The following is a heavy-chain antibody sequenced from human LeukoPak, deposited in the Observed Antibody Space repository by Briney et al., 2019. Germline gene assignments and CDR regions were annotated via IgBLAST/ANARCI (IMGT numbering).Heavy chain of an antibody. Sequence: PSETLSLTCAVYGGSFSGYYWSWIRQPPGKGLEWIGEINHSGSTNYNPSLKSRVTISVDTSKNQFSLKLSSVTAADTAVYYCARGRIPGYCSGGSCFPYFRYYYGMDVWGQGTTVTVSS. CDR3: ARGRIPGYCSGGSCFPYFRYYYGMDV. J-gene: IGHJ6*02. D-gene: IGHD2-15*01. CDR1: GGSFSGYY. V-gene: IGHV4-34*01. CDR2: INHSGST.